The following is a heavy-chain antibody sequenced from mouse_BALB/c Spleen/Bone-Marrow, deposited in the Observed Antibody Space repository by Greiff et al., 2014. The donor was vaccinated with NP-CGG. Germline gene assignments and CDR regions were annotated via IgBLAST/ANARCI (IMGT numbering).Heavy chain of an antibody. CDR1: GYSFTTYW. D-gene: IGHD2-2*01. Sequence: VQLQQSGAELVRPGASVKLSCKTSGYSFTTYWMNWVKQRPGQGLEWIGMIHPSDSETKLNQKFKDKATLTADKSSNTAYMQLNSPTSEDSAVYYCTRGDGYGGFAYWGQGTLVTVSA. J-gene: IGHJ3*01. CDR3: TRGDGYGGFAY. CDR2: IHPSDSET. V-gene: IGHV1-61*01.